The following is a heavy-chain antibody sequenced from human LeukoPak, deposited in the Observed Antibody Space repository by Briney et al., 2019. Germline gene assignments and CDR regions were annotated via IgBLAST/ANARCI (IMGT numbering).Heavy chain of an antibody. J-gene: IGHJ4*02. Sequence: GGSLRLSCAVSGFTFSSYEMNWVRQAPGKGLEWVSYISSSGSTIYYADSVKGRFTISRDNAKTSLYQQMNSLRAEDTAVYYCASEVAAAGSPSAYWGQGTLVTVSS. CDR3: ASEVAAAGSPSAY. CDR2: ISSSGSTI. V-gene: IGHV3-48*03. CDR1: GFTFSSYE. D-gene: IGHD6-13*01.